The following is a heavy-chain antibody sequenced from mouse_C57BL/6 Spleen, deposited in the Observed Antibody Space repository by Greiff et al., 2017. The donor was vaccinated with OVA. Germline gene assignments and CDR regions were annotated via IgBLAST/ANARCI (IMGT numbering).Heavy chain of an antibody. Sequence: QVQLQQSGAELVMPGASVKLSCKASGYTFTSYWMHWVKQRPGQGLEWIGEIDPSDSYTNYNQKFKGKSTLTVDKSSSTAYMQLSSLTSEDSAVYYCARNWDGYCDVWGTGTTVTVSS. V-gene: IGHV1-69*01. CDR3: ARNWDGYCDV. CDR2: IDPSDSYT. D-gene: IGHD4-1*01. J-gene: IGHJ1*03. CDR1: GYTFTSYW.